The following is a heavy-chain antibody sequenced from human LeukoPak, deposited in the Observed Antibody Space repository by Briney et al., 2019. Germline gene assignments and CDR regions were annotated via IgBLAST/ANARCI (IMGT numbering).Heavy chain of an antibody. J-gene: IGHJ4*02. CDR3: AKVRDTAMGH. CDR1: GFTFSSYE. CDR2: ISSSGSTI. D-gene: IGHD5-18*01. V-gene: IGHV3-48*03. Sequence: GGSLRLSCAASGFTFSSYEMNWVRQAPGKGLEWVSYISSSGSTIYYADSVKGRFTISRDNAKNTLYLQMNSLRAEDTAVYYCAKVRDTAMGHWGQGTLVTVSS.